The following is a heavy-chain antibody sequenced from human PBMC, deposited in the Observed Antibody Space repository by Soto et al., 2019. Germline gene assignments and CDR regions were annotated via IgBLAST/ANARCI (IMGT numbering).Heavy chain of an antibody. V-gene: IGHV3-11*01. J-gene: IGHJ4*02. Sequence: QVQLVESGGGLVKPGGSLRLSCAASGFTFSDYNMNWIRQAPGKGLEWISYISSTATTIYYADSVKGRFTISRDNAKNSLFLQMNSLRAEDTAVYYCTRVFRGYRDYWGQGSLVTVSS. CDR1: GFTFSDYN. CDR3: TRVFRGYRDY. CDR2: ISSTATTI. D-gene: IGHD3-22*01.